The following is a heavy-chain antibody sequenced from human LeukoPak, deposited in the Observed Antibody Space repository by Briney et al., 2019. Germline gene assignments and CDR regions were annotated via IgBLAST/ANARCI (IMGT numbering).Heavy chain of an antibody. D-gene: IGHD2-2*02. CDR1: GSSFTSYR. V-gene: IGHV5-51*01. CDR2: IYPGDSDT. J-gene: IGHJ6*02. Sequence: GESLKISCKGSGSSFTSYRIGWVRQLPGKGLEWMGIIYPGDSDTRYSPSFQGQVTISADKSISTAYLQWSSLKASDTAMYYCARLPGYCSSTSCYNYYYYGMDVWGQGTTVTVSS. CDR3: ARLPGYCSSTSCYNYYYYGMDV.